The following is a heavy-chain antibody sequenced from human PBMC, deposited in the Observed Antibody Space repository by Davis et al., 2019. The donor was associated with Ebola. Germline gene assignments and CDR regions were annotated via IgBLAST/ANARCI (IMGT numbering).Heavy chain of an antibody. J-gene: IGHJ4*02. V-gene: IGHV1-18*04. Sequence: ASVKVSCKPSGYSFTSYGIGWVRQAPGQGLEWMGWISVYNGNTNYAENFQGRVTMTADTSTSTVYLEVGSLRSDDTAVYYCARTITILGYFDYWGQGTVVTVSS. CDR1: GYSFTSYG. CDR2: ISVYNGNT. D-gene: IGHD3-3*01. CDR3: ARTITILGYFDY.